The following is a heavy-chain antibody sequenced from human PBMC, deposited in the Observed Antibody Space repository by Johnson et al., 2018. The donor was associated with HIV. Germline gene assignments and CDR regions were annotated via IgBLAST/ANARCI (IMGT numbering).Heavy chain of an antibody. D-gene: IGHD2-15*01. CDR1: GFTFSNAW. CDR3: ARDGPAAQDAFDI. Sequence: VQLVESGGGLVKPGGSLRLSCAASGFTFSNAWMSWVRQAPGKGLEWVANIKQDGSEKYYVDSVKGRFTISRDNAKNSLYLQMNSLRAEDTAVYYCARDGPAAQDAFDIWGQGTMVTVSS. CDR2: IKQDGSEK. V-gene: IGHV3-7*01. J-gene: IGHJ3*02.